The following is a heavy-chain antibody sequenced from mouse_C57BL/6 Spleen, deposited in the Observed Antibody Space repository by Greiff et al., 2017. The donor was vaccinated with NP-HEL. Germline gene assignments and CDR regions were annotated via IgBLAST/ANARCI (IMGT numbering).Heavy chain of an antibody. CDR3: ARRGGSSYWYFDV. CDR1: GYAFSSYW. J-gene: IGHJ1*03. V-gene: IGHV1-80*01. CDR2: IYPGDGDT. D-gene: IGHD1-1*01. Sequence: LVESGAELVKPGASVKISCKASGYAFSSYWMNWVKQRPGKGLEWIGQIYPGDGDTNYNGKFKGKATLTADKSSSTAYMQLSSLTSEDSAVYFCARRGGSSYWYFDVWGTGTTVTVSS.